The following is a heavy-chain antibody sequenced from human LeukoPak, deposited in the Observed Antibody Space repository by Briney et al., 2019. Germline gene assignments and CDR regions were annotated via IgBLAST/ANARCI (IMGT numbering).Heavy chain of an antibody. D-gene: IGHD3-9*01. V-gene: IGHV3-30*18. CDR2: ISYDGSNK. CDR1: GFTFSSYG. CDR3: AKDRDILTGYYTPDY. J-gene: IGHJ4*02. Sequence: HPGRSLRLSCAASGFTFSSYGMRWVRQAPGKGREWVAVISYDGSNKYYADSVKGRFTISRDNSKNTLYLQMNSQRAEDTAVYYCAKDRDILTGYYTPDYWGQGTLVTVSS.